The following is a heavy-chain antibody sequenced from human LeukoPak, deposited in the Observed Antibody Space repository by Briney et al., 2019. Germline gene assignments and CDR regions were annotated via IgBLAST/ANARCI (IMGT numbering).Heavy chain of an antibody. D-gene: IGHD6-19*01. CDR2: MYHGGST. CDR3: ARVRYSSGWIDY. Sequence: SETLSLTCTVSTYSIISGFHWGWIRQPPGKGLEWIGSMYHGGSTYYNPSLKSRVTISVDTSKNQFSLKVSSVTAADTAVYYCARVRYSSGWIDYWGQGTLVTVSS. V-gene: IGHV4-38-2*02. CDR1: TYSIISGFH. J-gene: IGHJ4*02.